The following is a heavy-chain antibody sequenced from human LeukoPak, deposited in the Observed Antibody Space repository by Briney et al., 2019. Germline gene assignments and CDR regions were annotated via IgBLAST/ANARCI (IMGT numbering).Heavy chain of an antibody. V-gene: IGHV3-48*01. CDR3: ARAQTN. Sequence: GGSLRLSCAASGFTFSSYSMNWVRQAPGEGLEWVSYISSSTSTIYYADSVKGRFTISRDNAKSSLYLQMNSLRAEDTAVYYCARAQTNWGQGTLVTVSS. J-gene: IGHJ4*02. D-gene: IGHD4-11*01. CDR1: GFTFSSYS. CDR2: ISSSTSTI.